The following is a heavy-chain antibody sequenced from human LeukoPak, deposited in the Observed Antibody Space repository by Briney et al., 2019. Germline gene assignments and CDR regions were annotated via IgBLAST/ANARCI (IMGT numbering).Heavy chain of an antibody. CDR2: IYTSGST. CDR3: ARGRGYSYPRKTSWFDP. CDR1: GGSISSYY. V-gene: IGHV4-4*07. Sequence: SETLSLTCTVSGGSISSYYWSWIRQPAGKGLEWIGRIYTSGSTNYNPSLKSRVTISVDTSKNQFSLKLSSVTAADTAVYYCARGRGYSYPRKTSWFDPWGQGTLVTVSS. J-gene: IGHJ5*02. D-gene: IGHD5-18*01.